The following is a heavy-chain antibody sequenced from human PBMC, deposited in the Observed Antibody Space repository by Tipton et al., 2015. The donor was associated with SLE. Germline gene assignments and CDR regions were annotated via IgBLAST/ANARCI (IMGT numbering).Heavy chain of an antibody. CDR1: GFTLSSYE. CDR3: ARDRLGGVIVTTFDY. D-gene: IGHD3-16*02. Sequence: SLRLSCAASGFTLSSYEINWVRQAPGKGLEWLSVMYGGGSTYYPDSVEGRFIISRDNSKNTLFLQMNSLRPEDTAIYYCARDRLGGVIVTTFDYWGQGTLVTVSS. CDR2: MYGGGST. J-gene: IGHJ4*02. V-gene: IGHV3-66*02.